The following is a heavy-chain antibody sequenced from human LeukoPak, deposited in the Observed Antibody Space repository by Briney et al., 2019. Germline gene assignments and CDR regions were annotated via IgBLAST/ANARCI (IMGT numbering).Heavy chain of an antibody. CDR2: IWYDGTDK. V-gene: IGHV3-33*08. J-gene: IGHJ4*02. CDR1: GFTFSAYA. CDR3: AREASLSGCYFDY. Sequence: GGSLRLSCSASGFTFSAYAMYWVRQAPGKGLEWVAVIWYDGTDKYYGDSVKGRFTISRDNSKNTLFLQMNSLRAEDTALYYCAREASLSGCYFDYWGQGTLVTVSS. D-gene: IGHD5-12*01.